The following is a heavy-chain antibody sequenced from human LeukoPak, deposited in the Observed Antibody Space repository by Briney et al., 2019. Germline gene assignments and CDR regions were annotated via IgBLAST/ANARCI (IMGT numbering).Heavy chain of an antibody. Sequence: ASVKVSCKASGYTFTSYGISWVRQAPGQGLEWMGWINPNSGGTNYAQKFQGRVTMTRDTSISTAYMELSSLRSDDTAVYYCARGGFPAASWGQGTLVTVSS. CDR2: INPNSGGT. D-gene: IGHD2-2*01. CDR1: GYTFTSYG. J-gene: IGHJ4*02. CDR3: ARGGFPAAS. V-gene: IGHV1-2*02.